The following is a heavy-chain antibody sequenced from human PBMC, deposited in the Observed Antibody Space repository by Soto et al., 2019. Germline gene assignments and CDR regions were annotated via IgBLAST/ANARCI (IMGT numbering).Heavy chain of an antibody. CDR3: ARGTRGYNFPDY. J-gene: IGHJ4*02. CDR2: ISGGSHYI. Sequence: GGSLRLSSAASGFSFSDYSINWVRQAPGKGLEWISSISGGSHYIDYADSVKGRFTISRDNAKNSLSLQMNSLRVEDTAVYYCARGTRGYNFPDYWGQGTLVTVSS. D-gene: IGHD5-12*01. CDR1: GFSFSDYS. V-gene: IGHV3-21*01.